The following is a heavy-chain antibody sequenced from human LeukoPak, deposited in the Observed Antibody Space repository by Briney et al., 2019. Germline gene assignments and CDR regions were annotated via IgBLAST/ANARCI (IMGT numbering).Heavy chain of an antibody. CDR1: GFTVSSNY. CDR3: AKYAGRVADYYGMDV. Sequence: PGGSLRLSCAASGFTVSSNYMSWVRQAPGKGLEWVAIITATGDTAYYADSVKGRFTISRDNSKNTLYLRMNSLRAEDTAVYYCAKYAGRVADYYGMDVWGQGTTVTVSS. J-gene: IGHJ6*02. V-gene: IGHV3-23*01. CDR2: ITATGDTA. D-gene: IGHD2-8*01.